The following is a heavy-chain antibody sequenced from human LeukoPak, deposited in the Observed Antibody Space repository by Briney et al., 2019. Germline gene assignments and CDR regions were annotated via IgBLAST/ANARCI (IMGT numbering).Heavy chain of an antibody. CDR2: IKIKADGGTK. D-gene: IGHD1-26*01. J-gene: IGHJ4*02. Sequence: GGSLRLSCAAPGFTFSNAWMSWVRQAPGKGLEWVGRIKIKADGGTKEYATPVKDRFTVSRDDSKNTMYLQMNNLKTEDTGVYYCTRISGSSSGPFDYWGQGSLVSVSS. CDR1: GFTFSNAW. V-gene: IGHV3-15*01. CDR3: TRISGSSSGPFDY.